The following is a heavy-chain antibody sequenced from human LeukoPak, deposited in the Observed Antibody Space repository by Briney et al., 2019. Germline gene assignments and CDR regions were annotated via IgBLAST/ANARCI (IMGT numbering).Heavy chain of an antibody. CDR1: GFTFSSSA. D-gene: IGHD3-22*01. CDR3: ASLSSGYPIN. J-gene: IGHJ4*02. Sequence: GGSLRLSCAASGFTFSSSAMSWVRQAPGKGLEWVSVIYSGGSTYYADSVKGRFTISRDNSKNTLYLQMNSLRAEDTAVYYCASLSSGYPINWGQGTLVTVSS. V-gene: IGHV3-53*01. CDR2: IYSGGST.